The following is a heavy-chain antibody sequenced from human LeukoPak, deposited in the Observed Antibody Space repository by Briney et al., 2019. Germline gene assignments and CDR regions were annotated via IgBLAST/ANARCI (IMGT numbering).Heavy chain of an antibody. V-gene: IGHV3-9*01. Sequence: GGSLRLSCAASGFTFDDYAMHWVRQAPGKGLEWVSGISWNSGSIGYADSVKGRFTISRDNAKNSLYVQMNSLRAEDTALYYCVKGTAAGTKPPEYWGQGTLVTVSS. CDR3: VKGTAAGTKPPEY. CDR2: ISWNSGSI. J-gene: IGHJ4*02. CDR1: GFTFDDYA. D-gene: IGHD6-13*01.